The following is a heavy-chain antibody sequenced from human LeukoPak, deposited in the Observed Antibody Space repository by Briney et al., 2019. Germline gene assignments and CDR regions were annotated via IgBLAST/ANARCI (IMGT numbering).Heavy chain of an antibody. J-gene: IGHJ6*02. CDR2: IDPSGST. D-gene: IGHD3-16*01. CDR1: GGSFSDYY. V-gene: IGHV4-34*01. Sequence: SETLSLTCAVYGGSFSDYYWGWIRQPPGKGLEWIGEIDPSGSTNYSPSLKSRVTISVDTSKNQLSLKVTSVTGADTAVYYCARFGVDYDMDVWGQGTTVTVSS. CDR3: ARFGVDYDMDV.